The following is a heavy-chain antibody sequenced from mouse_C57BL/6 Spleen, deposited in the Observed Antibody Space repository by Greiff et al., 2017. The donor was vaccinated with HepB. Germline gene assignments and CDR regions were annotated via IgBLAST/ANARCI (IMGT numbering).Heavy chain of an antibody. CDR2: IDPETGGT. CDR1: GYTFTDYE. D-gene: IGHD1-1*01. J-gene: IGHJ2*01. CDR3: TIYGSSYLYYFDY. Sequence: AQLQESGAELVRPGASVTLSCKASGYTFTDYEMHWVKQTPVHGLEWIGAIDPETGGTAYNQKFKGKAILTADKSSRTAYMELRSLTSEDSAVYYCTIYGSSYLYYFDYWGQGTTLTVSS. V-gene: IGHV1-15*01.